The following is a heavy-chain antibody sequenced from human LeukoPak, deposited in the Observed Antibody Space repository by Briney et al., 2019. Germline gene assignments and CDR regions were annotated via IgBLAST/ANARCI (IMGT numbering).Heavy chain of an antibody. V-gene: IGHV3-74*01. CDR3: ARGGKYYDFWSAFDY. D-gene: IGHD3-3*01. CDR1: GFTFSSYW. J-gene: IGHJ4*02. CDR2: INSDGSST. Sequence: GGSLRLSCAASGFTFSSYWMHWVRQAPGKGLVWVSRINSDGSSTSHADSVKGRFTISRDNAKNTLYLQMNSLRAEDTAVYYCARGGKYYDFWSAFDYWGQGTLVTVSS.